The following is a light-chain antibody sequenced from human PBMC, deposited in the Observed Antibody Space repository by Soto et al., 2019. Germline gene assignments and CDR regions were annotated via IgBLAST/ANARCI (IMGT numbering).Light chain of an antibody. Sequence: QSALTQPASVSGSPGQSVTISCTGTSSDVGGYNYVSWYQQLPGEAPKLIIYGVTDRPSGVSNRFSGSKSGNTASLTVSGLHAEDEGDYYCSSYTATRTYLFGTGTKVTVL. J-gene: IGLJ1*01. V-gene: IGLV2-14*01. CDR3: SSYTATRTYL. CDR2: GVT. CDR1: SSDVGGYNY.